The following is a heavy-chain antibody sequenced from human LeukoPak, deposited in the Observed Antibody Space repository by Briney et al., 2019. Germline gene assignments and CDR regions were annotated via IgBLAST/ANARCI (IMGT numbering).Heavy chain of an antibody. CDR2: TYYMSKWYN. D-gene: IGHD3-22*01. CDR3: ARDGVYYYDSSGYYYYYGMDV. CDR1: GDSVSINSAA. V-gene: IGHV6-1*01. Sequence: SQTLSLTFAISGDSVSINSAAWNWIRQSPSRGSEWLGRTYYMSKWYNDYAVSVKSRITINPDTSKNQFSLQLNSVTPEDTAVYYCARDGVYYYDSSGYYYYYGMDVWGQGTTVTVSS. J-gene: IGHJ6*02.